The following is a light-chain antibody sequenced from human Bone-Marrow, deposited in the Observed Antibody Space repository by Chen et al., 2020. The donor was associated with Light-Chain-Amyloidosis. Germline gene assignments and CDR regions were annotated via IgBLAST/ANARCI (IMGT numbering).Light chain of an antibody. CDR1: QTISSNY. J-gene: IGKJ4*01. V-gene: IGKV3-20*01. CDR3: KQYGTSPLT. CDR2: GSS. Sequence: EIVLTQSPGTLSLSPGEGANLSCRASQTISSNYLTWYQQKFGQAPRLLIYGSSRRDTGIPDRFTGSESGTDFTLTINRLEPEDFAMYYCKQYGTSPLTFGGGTKVEIK.